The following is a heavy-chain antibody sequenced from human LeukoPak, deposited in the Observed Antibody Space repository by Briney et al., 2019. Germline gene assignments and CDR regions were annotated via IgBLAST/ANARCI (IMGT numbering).Heavy chain of an antibody. CDR1: DGSITNYY. Sequence: PSETLSLTCTVSDGSITNYYWSWIRQPPGEGLEWIGYVYASGATNSNPSLKSRVTISVDTSKNQFSLKLSSVTAADTAVYYCARHGKGVTYFYTFDIWGQGTVVAVSS. CDR3: ARHGKGVTYFYTFDI. J-gene: IGHJ3*02. V-gene: IGHV4-59*08. CDR2: VYASGAT. D-gene: IGHD2/OR15-2a*01.